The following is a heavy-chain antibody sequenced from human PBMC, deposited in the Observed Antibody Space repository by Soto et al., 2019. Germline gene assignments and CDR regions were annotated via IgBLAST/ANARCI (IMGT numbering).Heavy chain of an antibody. CDR1: GGTFSSYT. CDR3: ARGSRDGRHSGLGDAFDI. V-gene: IGHV1-69*02. D-gene: IGHD5-12*01. CDR2: IIPILGIA. Sequence: SVKVSCKASGGTFSSYTISWVRQAPGQGLEWMGRIIPILGIANYAQKFQGRVTITADKSTSTAYMELSSLRSEDTAVYFFARGSRDGRHSGLGDAFDIWGQGTMVTVSS. J-gene: IGHJ3*02.